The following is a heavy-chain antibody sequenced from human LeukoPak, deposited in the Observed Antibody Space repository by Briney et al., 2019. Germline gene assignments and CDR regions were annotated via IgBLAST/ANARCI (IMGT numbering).Heavy chain of an antibody. CDR3: ARDHIYSSSSQGYDY. D-gene: IGHD6-6*01. CDR1: GFTFDDYG. CDR2: INWNGGST. V-gene: IGHV3-20*04. Sequence: GGSLRLSCAASGFTFDDYGMSRVRQAPGKGLEWVSGINWNGGSTGYADSVKGRFTISRDNAKNSLYLQMNSLRAEDTAVYYCARDHIYSSSSQGYDYWGQGTLVTVSS. J-gene: IGHJ4*02.